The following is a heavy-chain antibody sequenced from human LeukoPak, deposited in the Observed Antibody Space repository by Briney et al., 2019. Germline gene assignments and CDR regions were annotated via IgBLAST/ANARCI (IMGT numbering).Heavy chain of an antibody. V-gene: IGHV3-74*01. D-gene: IGHD1-14*01. CDR2: ISSDGSNT. CDR3: ARDTGGGVY. CDR1: GFTFSSGY. Sequence: PGGSLRLSCAVSGFTFSSGYMHWVRQPPGKGPVWVSRISSDGSNTIYADSVKGRFTISRDDARNTLYLQMNSLRDADTAVYYCARDTGGGVYWGQGTLVTVSS. J-gene: IGHJ4*02.